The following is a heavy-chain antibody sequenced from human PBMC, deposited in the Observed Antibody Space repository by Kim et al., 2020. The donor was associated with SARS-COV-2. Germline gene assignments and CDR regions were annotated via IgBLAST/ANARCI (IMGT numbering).Heavy chain of an antibody. D-gene: IGHD4-17*01. CDR3: ARXXXRXXLGMDV. Sequence: GGSLRLSCSGSGFTFSTYELDWVRQTPGKGLELVSYISASGKTKYHADSVKGRFAXSRDNTKNSLXXHMTXRRVEXXAVXXXARXXXRXXLGMDVWGHGTTVTVS. CDR1: GFTFSTYE. CDR2: ISASGKTK. J-gene: IGHJ6*02. V-gene: IGHV3-48*03.